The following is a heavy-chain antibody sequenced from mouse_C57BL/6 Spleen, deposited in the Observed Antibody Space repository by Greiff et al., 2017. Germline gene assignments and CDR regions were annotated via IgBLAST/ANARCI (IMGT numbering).Heavy chain of an antibody. Sequence: QVQLQQPEAELVKPGASVKLSCKASGYTFTSYWMHWVKQRPGQGLEWIGMIHPNSGSTNYNEKFKSKATLTVDKSSSTAYMQLSSLTSEDSAVYYCARRGVTGTYAMDYWGQGTSVTVSS. CDR3: ARRGVTGTYAMDY. D-gene: IGHD4-1*01. CDR1: GYTFTSYW. CDR2: IHPNSGST. V-gene: IGHV1-64*01. J-gene: IGHJ4*01.